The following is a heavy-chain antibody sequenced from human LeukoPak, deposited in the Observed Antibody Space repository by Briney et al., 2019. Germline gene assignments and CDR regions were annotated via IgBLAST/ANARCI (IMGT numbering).Heavy chain of an antibody. CDR3: ARVASLGYYYYMDV. J-gene: IGHJ6*03. D-gene: IGHD7-27*01. CDR2: ISSSGSTI. Sequence: GGSLRLSCAASGFTFSSYTMSWVRQAPGKGLEWISYISSSGSTIYYADSVKGRFTISRDNAKNSLYLQMNSLRAEDTAVYYCARVASLGYYYYMDVWGKGTTVTISS. V-gene: IGHV3-48*04. CDR1: GFTFSSYT.